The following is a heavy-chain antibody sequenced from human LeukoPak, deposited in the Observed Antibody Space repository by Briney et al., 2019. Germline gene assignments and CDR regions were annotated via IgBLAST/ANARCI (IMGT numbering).Heavy chain of an antibody. D-gene: IGHD3-10*01. J-gene: IGHJ4*02. CDR3: AKESHVTREDY. CDR2: ISANDGNT. CDR1: GYTFTSYG. Sequence: ASVKVSCKASGYTFTSYGISWVRQAPGQGLEWMGWISANDGNTDYPQKLQGRVTMTTDTSTSTAYMELRSLRSDDTAVYYCAKESHVTREDYWGQGTLVTVSS. V-gene: IGHV1-18*01.